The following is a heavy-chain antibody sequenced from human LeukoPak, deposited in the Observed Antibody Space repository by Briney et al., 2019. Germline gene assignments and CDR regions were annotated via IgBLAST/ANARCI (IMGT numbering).Heavy chain of an antibody. J-gene: IGHJ4*02. CDR2: IKEDGSVK. CDR1: GFTFSRYW. Sequence: GGSLRLSCAASGFTFSRYWMSWVRQAPGKGLEWVANIKEDGSVKYYVESVKGRFTISRDNTKNSLYLQMNSLRAEDTAVYYCAASITMFDYWGQGTLVTVSS. CDR3: AASITMFDY. V-gene: IGHV3-7*02. D-gene: IGHD3-10*01.